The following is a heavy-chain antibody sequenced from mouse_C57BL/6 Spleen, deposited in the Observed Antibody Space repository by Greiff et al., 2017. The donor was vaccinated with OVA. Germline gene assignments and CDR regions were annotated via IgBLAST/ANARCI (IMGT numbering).Heavy chain of an antibody. Sequence: VQLQQSGPELVKPGASVKISCKASGYSFTDYNMNWVKQSNGKSLEWIGVINPNYGTTSFNQKFKGKATLTVDQSSSTAYMQLNSLTSEDSAVYDCAGASYDYGDEDYWYFDVWGPGTTVTVSS. CDR3: AGASYDYGDEDYWYFDV. CDR1: GYSFTDYN. J-gene: IGHJ1*01. CDR2: INPNYGTT. V-gene: IGHV1-39*01. D-gene: IGHD2-4*01.